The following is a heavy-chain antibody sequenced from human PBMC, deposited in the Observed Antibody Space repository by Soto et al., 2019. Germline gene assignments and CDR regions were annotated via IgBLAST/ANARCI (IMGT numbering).Heavy chain of an antibody. D-gene: IGHD4-4*01. CDR3: ARGSNHFDY. CDR2: INSDGNST. CDR1: GFTFSPFW. J-gene: IGHJ4*02. V-gene: IGHV3-74*01. Sequence: EVQLVESGGGLVQPGGSLRLSCAASGFTFSPFWMHWVRQVPGKGPVWVSRINSDGNSTSYADSVKGRFTISRDNAKNTRYLQMNSLRAEDPAVYYCARGSNHFDYWGQGTLVTVSS.